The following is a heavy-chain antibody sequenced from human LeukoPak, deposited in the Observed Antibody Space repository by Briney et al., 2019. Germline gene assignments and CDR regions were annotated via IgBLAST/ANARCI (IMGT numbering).Heavy chain of an antibody. Sequence: ASVKDSCNVSGYTLTKLSLHWVRQAPGKGLEWMGGFEPEDGGRLYAQNFRGRVTTTEGTSTDIAYMELSSLSSEDTAVYYCTAGRRYSLFDYWGQGTLVIVSS. V-gene: IGHV1-24*01. J-gene: IGHJ4*02. CDR1: GYTLTKLS. D-gene: IGHD5-18*01. CDR3: TAGRRYSLFDY. CDR2: FEPEDGGR.